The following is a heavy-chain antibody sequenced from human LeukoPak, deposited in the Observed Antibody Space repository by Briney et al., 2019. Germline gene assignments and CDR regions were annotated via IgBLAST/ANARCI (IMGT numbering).Heavy chain of an antibody. Sequence: VASVKVSCKASGYTFTSYYIHWVRQAPGQGLEWMGIINPSGGSTRFAQKFQGRLSLTRDTSTSTVFMDLTSLRSEDTAIYYCARIRLSGNYWPPLYWGQGTLVTVSS. D-gene: IGHD1-26*01. CDR3: ARIRLSGNYWPPLY. CDR2: INPSGGST. CDR1: GYTFTSYY. V-gene: IGHV1-46*01. J-gene: IGHJ4*02.